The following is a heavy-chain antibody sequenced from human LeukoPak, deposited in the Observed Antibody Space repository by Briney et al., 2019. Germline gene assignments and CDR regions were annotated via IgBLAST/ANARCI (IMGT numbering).Heavy chain of an antibody. J-gene: IGHJ4*02. D-gene: IGHD5-18*01. Sequence: SETLSLTCAVYGGFFSGYYWNWIRQPPGKGLEWIGEINHSGSTNYNPSLKSRVTIAVDTSKNQFSLKLSSVTAADTAVYYCARDVGGYSYGYSFDYWGQGTLVTVSS. CDR1: GGFFSGYY. CDR3: ARDVGGYSYGYSFDY. CDR2: INHSGST. V-gene: IGHV4-34*01.